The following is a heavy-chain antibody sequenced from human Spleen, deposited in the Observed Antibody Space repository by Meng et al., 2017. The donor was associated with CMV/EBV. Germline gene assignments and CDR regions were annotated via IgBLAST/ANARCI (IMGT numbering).Heavy chain of an antibody. V-gene: IGHV1-18*01. D-gene: IGHD2-2*01. CDR1: GYTFTTYS. CDR2: ISGYNGYT. Sequence: ASVKVSCKSSGYTFTTYSISWLRQAHGQGLEWMGWISGYNGYTNYAQKIQGRVSMTTDTYTSTAYMELRSLRSDDTALYYCARDRERYCTTTSCQDAFDIWGQGTMVTVSS. J-gene: IGHJ3*02. CDR3: ARDRERYCTTTSCQDAFDI.